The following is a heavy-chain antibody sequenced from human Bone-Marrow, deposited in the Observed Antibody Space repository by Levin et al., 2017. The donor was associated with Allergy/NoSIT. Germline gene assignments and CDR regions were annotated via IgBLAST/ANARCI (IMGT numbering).Heavy chain of an antibody. V-gene: IGHV7-4-1*02. J-gene: IGHJ6*02. Sequence: GGSLRLSCKASGSNFITYAMNWVRQVPGQGLEWVGWINTHTGNPTNAQGFKGRFVLSLDTSVSTAYLQISSLKTEDTAVYFCARERVGGDDAMDVWGQGTTVIVSS. CDR1: GSNFITYA. CDR3: ARERVGGDDAMDV. D-gene: IGHD3-10*01. CDR2: INTHTGNP.